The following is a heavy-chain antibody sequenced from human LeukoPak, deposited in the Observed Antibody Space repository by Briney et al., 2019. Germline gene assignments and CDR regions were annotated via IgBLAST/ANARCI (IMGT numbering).Heavy chain of an antibody. D-gene: IGHD6-13*01. CDR1: GFTFSSYA. CDR3: ANVSWANYFDY. CDR2: FRGGGCNT. V-gene: IGHV3-23*01. Sequence: PGGSLRLSCTASGFTFSSYAMRWVRQAPGKGVEWVRGFRGGGCNTHYADSVSGRFTISRDNSQNTLYLEINSLRAEDTAIYYCANVSWANYFDYWGQGTLVTVSS. J-gene: IGHJ4*02.